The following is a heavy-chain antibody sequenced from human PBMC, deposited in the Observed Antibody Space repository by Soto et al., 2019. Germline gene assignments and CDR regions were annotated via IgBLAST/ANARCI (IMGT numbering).Heavy chain of an antibody. CDR3: TRAPGGEI. CDR1: GYTFTSYP. V-gene: IGHV1-3*01. CDR2: INAGNGDT. Sequence: ASVKVSCKASGYTFTSYPIHWVRQAPGQRLEWMGWINAGNGDTKYSQKFQGRVTITRDTSASTAHVELISLRSEDTAVYYCTRAPGGEIWGKGTLVTVSS. D-gene: IGHD2-21*01. J-gene: IGHJ1*01.